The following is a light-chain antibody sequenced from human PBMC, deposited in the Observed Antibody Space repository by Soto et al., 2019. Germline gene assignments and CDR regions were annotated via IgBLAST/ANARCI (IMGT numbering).Light chain of an antibody. CDR1: SSDVGGHNS. CDR3: SSFTSTVTYV. V-gene: IGLV2-14*01. Sequence: QSALTQPACVSGSPGQSITISFTGTSSDVGGHNSVSWYRQDPGKAPKLMIYDVSNRPSGVSDRFSGSKSGNTASLTISGLQIEDEADYYCSSFTSTVTYVFGTGPKVTVL. J-gene: IGLJ1*01. CDR2: DVS.